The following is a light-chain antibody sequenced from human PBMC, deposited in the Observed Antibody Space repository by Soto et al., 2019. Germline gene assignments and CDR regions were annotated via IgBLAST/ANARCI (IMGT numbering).Light chain of an antibody. V-gene: IGLV1-51*01. Sequence: QSVLTQPPSVSAAPGQTVTISCSGSSSNIWNNYVSWYQQLPGTAPKLLLYDNNKRPSGIPDRFSGAKAGTSATLGITGLQTGDEADYYCGTWDSRLSAVVFGGVTKLTVL. CDR1: SSNIWNNY. CDR2: DNN. J-gene: IGLJ2*01. CDR3: GTWDSRLSAVV.